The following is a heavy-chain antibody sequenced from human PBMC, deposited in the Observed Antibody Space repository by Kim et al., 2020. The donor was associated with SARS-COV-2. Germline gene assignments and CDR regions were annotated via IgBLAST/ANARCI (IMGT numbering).Heavy chain of an antibody. CDR2: IYHSGST. CDR1: GGSISSGGYS. CDR3: ARVAVTTNYYGMDV. J-gene: IGHJ6*02. D-gene: IGHD4-17*01. Sequence: SETLSLTCAVSGGSISSGGYSWSWIRQPPGKGLEWIGYIYHSGSTYYNPSLKSRVTISVDRSKNQFSLKLSSVTAADTAVYYCARVAVTTNYYGMDVWGQGTTVTVSS. V-gene: IGHV4-30-2*01.